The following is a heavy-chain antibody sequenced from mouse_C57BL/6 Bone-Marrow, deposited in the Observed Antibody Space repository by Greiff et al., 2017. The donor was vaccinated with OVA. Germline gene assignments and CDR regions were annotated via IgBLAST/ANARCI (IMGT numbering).Heavy chain of an antibody. CDR3: ARGYGKDV. Sequence: QVQLQQPGAELVKPGASVKLSCKASGYTFTSYWLHWVKQRPGRGLEWIGRIDPNSGGTKYNEKFKSKATMTVDQPTSTAYRQLCSLTSDDSAVYYCARGYGKDVWGTGTTVTVSS. D-gene: IGHD1-1*01. J-gene: IGHJ1*03. V-gene: IGHV1-72*01. CDR2: IDPNSGGT. CDR1: GYTFTSYW.